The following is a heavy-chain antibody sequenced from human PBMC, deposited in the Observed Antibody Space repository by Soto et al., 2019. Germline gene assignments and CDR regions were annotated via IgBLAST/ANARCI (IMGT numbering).Heavy chain of an antibody. Sequence: QVQLVQSGAEVKKPGSSVKVSCKASGGTFGSYAISWVRQAPGQGLEWMGGIIPIPGTANYAQKFQGRVTIAADESTSTAYMELSSLRSEDTAVYYCARSQGSSTSLEIYYYYYYGMDGWGQGTTVTVSS. CDR2: IIPIPGTA. D-gene: IGHD2-2*01. CDR1: GGTFGSYA. J-gene: IGHJ6*02. CDR3: ARSQGSSTSLEIYYYYYYGMDG. V-gene: IGHV1-69*01.